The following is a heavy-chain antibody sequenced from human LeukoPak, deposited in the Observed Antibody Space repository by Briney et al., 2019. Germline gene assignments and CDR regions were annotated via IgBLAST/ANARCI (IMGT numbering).Heavy chain of an antibody. J-gene: IGHJ5*02. V-gene: IGHV4-59*12. Sequence: SETLSLTCTVSGGSISTYYXXWXRQPXGKXXXXXXXXXXXXXXXYNPSLKSRVTISVXTSKNQFSLKLSSVTAADTAVYYCARGKRRPEAYCSSTSCPSYWFDPWGQGTLVTVSS. CDR3: ARGKRRPEAYCSSTSCPSYWFDP. CDR1: GGSISTYY. D-gene: IGHD2-2*01. CDR2: XXXXXXX.